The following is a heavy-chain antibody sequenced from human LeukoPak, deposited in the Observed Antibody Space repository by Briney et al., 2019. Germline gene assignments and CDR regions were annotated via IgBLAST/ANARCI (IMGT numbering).Heavy chain of an antibody. CDR2: INPDGRST. V-gene: IGHV3-74*01. J-gene: IGHJ2*01. Sequence: GGSLRLSCAASGFTFSSSYIHWVRQAPGKGLVWVSRINPDGRSTFYADSVKGRFTISRDNAQNTVYLQMNSLRAEDTAVYYCARGAYGSRYFDLWGRGTLVTVSS. D-gene: IGHD1-26*01. CDR3: ARGAYGSRYFDL. CDR1: GFTFSSSY.